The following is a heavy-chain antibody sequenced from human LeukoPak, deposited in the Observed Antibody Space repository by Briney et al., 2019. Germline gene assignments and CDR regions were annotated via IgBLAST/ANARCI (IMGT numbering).Heavy chain of an antibody. CDR1: GFTFSSYS. J-gene: IGHJ4*02. CDR2: ISSSSSYI. Sequence: MPGGSLRLSCAASGFTFSSYSMNWVRQAPGKGLEWVSSISSSSSYIYYADSVKGRFTISRDNAKNSLYLQMNSLRAEDTAVYYCAREEEGSGSGWYADWGQGTLVTVSS. V-gene: IGHV3-21*04. D-gene: IGHD6-19*01. CDR3: AREEEGSGSGWYAD.